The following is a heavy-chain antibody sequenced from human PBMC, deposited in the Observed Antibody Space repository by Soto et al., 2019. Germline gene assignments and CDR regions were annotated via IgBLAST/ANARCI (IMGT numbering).Heavy chain of an antibody. V-gene: IGHV3-66*01. Sequence: EVQLVESGGGLVQPGGSLRLSCAASGFTVSSNYMSWVRQAPGKGLEWVSVIYSGGSTYYADSVKGRFTISRDNSKNTLYLQMNSLRAEDTAVYYCATSYCSGGSCYFDYWGQGTLVTVSS. CDR3: ATSYCSGGSCYFDY. CDR2: IYSGGST. D-gene: IGHD2-15*01. J-gene: IGHJ4*02. CDR1: GFTVSSNY.